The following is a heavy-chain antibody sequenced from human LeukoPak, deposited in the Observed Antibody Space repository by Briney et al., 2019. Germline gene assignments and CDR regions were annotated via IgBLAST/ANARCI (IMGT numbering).Heavy chain of an antibody. D-gene: IGHD6-13*01. Sequence: GGSLRLSCAASGFTFSSYAMHWVRQAPGKGLEWVAVIPYDGSNKYYADSVKGRFTISRDNSKNTLYLQMNSLRAEDTAVYYCARGGTSGYSSSLHFWGGNYYFDYWGQGTLVTVSS. CDR1: GFTFSSYA. V-gene: IGHV3-30*04. CDR3: ARGGTSGYSSSLHFWGGNYYFDY. CDR2: IPYDGSNK. J-gene: IGHJ4*02.